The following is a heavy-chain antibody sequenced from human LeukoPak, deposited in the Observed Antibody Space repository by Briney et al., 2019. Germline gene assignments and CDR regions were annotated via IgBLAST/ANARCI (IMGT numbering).Heavy chain of an antibody. J-gene: IGHJ4*02. CDR2: ITPDGSGK. V-gene: IGHV3-7*01. Sequence: GGSLRLSCAASGFTFSSYAMSWVRQAPGKGLEWVADITPDGSGKTYVDSVKGRFTISRDNAKQSLYLQMDTLTAGDTAVYYCARDYPSYCSSTSCYPTYYFDYWGQGTLVTVSS. CDR3: ARDYPSYCSSTSCYPTYYFDY. D-gene: IGHD2-2*01. CDR1: GFTFSSYA.